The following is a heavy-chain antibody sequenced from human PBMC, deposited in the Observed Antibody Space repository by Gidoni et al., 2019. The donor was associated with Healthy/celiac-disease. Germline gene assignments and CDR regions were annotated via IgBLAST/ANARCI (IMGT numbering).Heavy chain of an antibody. CDR2: IYYSGST. Sequence: QVQLQESGPGLVKPSQTLSLTCSVSGGSLSSDTSYWSWIRQHPGKGLEWIGYIYYSGSTYYNPSLKSRVTISVDTSKNQFSLKLSSVTAADTAVYYCARDQANWGRGWFDPWGQGTLVTVSS. CDR3: ARDQANWGRGWFDP. D-gene: IGHD7-27*01. V-gene: IGHV4-31*03. J-gene: IGHJ5*02. CDR1: GGSLSSDTSY.